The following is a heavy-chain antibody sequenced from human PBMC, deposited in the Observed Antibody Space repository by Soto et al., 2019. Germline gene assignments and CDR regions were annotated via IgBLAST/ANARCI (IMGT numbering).Heavy chain of an antibody. J-gene: IGHJ5*02. CDR3: ARGLRYPINWFDP. V-gene: IGHV4-61*01. CDR2: ISYTGTT. CDR1: GGSVSSGSYY. D-gene: IGHD2-2*02. Sequence: SETLSLTCTVSGGSVSSGSYYWTWIRKPPGKGLEWIGYISYTGTTNYNPSLKSRVTISVDTSKNQFSLKLSSVTAADTAVYYCARGLRYPINWFDPWGQGTLVTVPQ.